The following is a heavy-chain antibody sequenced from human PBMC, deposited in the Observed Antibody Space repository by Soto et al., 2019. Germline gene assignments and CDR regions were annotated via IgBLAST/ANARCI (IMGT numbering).Heavy chain of an antibody. V-gene: IGHV1-69*08. J-gene: IGHJ6*02. Sequence: QVQLVQSGAEVKKPGSSVKVSCKASGSTFSRYSITWVRQAPGHGLEWIGRIIPIFGIPSYAQKFQGRVTITADESTSTAYMELSSLRSDDTAVYYCAREDRDRETGLVPAAIDGMDVWGQGTTVTVSS. D-gene: IGHD2-2*01. CDR2: IIPIFGIP. CDR3: AREDRDRETGLVPAAIDGMDV. CDR1: GSTFSRYS.